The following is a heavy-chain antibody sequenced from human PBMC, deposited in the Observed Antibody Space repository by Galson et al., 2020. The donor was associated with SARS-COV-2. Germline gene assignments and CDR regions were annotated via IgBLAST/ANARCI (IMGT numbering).Heavy chain of an antibody. Sequence: SETLSLTCSISGGFVNDGSFYWSWIRQAPGKGLEWIGYIYYTGRTAYNPSLSSRVTISLDTPKNQFSLSLSSVVAADTAVYYCARDSWDDFWSGFANWGQGSLVIVS. D-gene: IGHD3-3*01. J-gene: IGHJ4*02. V-gene: IGHV4-61*01. CDR1: GGFVNDGSFY. CDR2: IYYTGRT. CDR3: ARDSWDDFWSGFAN.